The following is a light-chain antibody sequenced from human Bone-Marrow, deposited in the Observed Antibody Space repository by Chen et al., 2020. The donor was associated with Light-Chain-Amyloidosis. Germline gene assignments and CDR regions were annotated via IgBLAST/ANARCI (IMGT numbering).Light chain of an antibody. CDR1: NIGSTS. J-gene: IGLJ3*02. CDR3: QVWDRSSDRPV. CDR2: DDS. V-gene: IGLV3-21*02. Sequence: SYVLTQPSSVSVAPGPTATIACGGNNIGSTSVHWYQQTPGQAPLLVVDDDSDRPSGIPERLSGSNSGNTATLTISRVEAGDEADYYCQVWDRSSDRPVFGGGTKLTVL.